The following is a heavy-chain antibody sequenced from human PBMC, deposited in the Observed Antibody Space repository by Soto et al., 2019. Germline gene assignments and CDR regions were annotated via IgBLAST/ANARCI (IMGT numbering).Heavy chain of an antibody. CDR2: INAGNANT. CDR3: ARDVVSTSSTYYGLDV. V-gene: IGHV1-3*01. D-gene: IGHD6-6*01. CDR1: GYIFTSYS. Sequence: QVQLVQFGAEVKKSGASVKLSCKASGYIFTSYSIHWVRQAPGQRLEWMGWINAGNANTKYSQKFQGRVTITRDTSASTAYMELSSLRSVDTAVYYCARDVVSTSSTYYGLDVWGQGTTVTVSS. J-gene: IGHJ6*02.